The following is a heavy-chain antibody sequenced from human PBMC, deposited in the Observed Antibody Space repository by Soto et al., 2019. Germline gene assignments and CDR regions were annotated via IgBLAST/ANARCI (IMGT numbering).Heavy chain of an antibody. D-gene: IGHD3-9*01. CDR1: GFTFTSYW. CDR2: IKQNGGEA. Sequence: QPGGSLRLSCAASGFTFTSYWMSWVRQAPGKGLEWVASIKQNGGEAYYVGSVTGRFTISRDNAKNSLYLEMNSLRAEDRAVYYCATSSDTGYIFDFWGQGTLVTVSS. J-gene: IGHJ4*02. CDR3: ATSSDTGYIFDF. V-gene: IGHV3-7*01.